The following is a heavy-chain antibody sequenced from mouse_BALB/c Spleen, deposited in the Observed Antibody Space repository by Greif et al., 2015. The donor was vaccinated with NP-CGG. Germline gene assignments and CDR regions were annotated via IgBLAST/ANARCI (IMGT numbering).Heavy chain of an antibody. Sequence: EVQLQQSGAELVKPGASVKLSCTASGFNIKDTYMHWVKQRPEQGLEWIGRIDPANGNTKYDPKFQGKATITADTSSNTAYLQLSSLTSEDAAVYYCAREGSSGSAWFAYWGQGTLVTVSA. CDR3: AREGSSGSAWFAY. CDR1: GFNIKDTY. J-gene: IGHJ3*01. D-gene: IGHD3-1*01. CDR2: IDPANGNT. V-gene: IGHV14-3*02.